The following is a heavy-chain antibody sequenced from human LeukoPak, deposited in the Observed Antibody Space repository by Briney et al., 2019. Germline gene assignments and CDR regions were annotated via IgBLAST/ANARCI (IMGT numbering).Heavy chain of an antibody. D-gene: IGHD3-10*01. J-gene: IGHJ4*02. V-gene: IGHV1-46*01. CDR1: GYTFSSYY. Sequence: ASVKVSCKASGYTFSSYYMHWVRQAPGQGLEWMGIITPGDGGTSYAQKFQGRVTMTRDMSTSTVYMELGSLRSEDTAVYYCARDPIRGGTLDLDYWGQGTLVTVSS. CDR3: ARDPIRGGTLDLDY. CDR2: ITPGDGGT.